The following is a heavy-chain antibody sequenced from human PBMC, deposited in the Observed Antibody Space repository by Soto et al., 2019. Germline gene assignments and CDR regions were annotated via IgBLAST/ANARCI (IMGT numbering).Heavy chain of an antibody. CDR3: ARDLHGGNSVGY. D-gene: IGHD2-21*02. Sequence: GGSLRLSCAASGFTFSSYSMNWVRQAPGKGLEWVSSISSSSSYIYYADSVKGRFTISRDNAKNSLYLQMNSLRAEDTAVYYCARDLHGGNSVGYWGQGTLVTVSS. CDR1: GFTFSSYS. CDR2: ISSSSSYI. J-gene: IGHJ4*02. V-gene: IGHV3-21*01.